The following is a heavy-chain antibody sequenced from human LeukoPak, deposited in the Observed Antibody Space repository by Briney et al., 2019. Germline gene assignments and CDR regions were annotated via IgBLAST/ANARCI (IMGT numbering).Heavy chain of an antibody. CDR3: AKSAGY. CDR1: GFTFSSYG. D-gene: IGHD6-13*01. V-gene: IGHV3-30*18. Sequence: GGSLRLSCAASGFTFSSYGMHWVRQAPGKGLEWVAVISYDGSNKYYADSVKGRFTISRDNSKNTLYLQMSSLRAEDTAVYYCAKSAGYWGQGTLVTVSS. CDR2: ISYDGSNK. J-gene: IGHJ4*02.